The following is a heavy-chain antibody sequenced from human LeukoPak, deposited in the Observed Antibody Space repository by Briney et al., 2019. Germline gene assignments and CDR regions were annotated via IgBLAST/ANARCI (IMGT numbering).Heavy chain of an antibody. CDR2: IFYSGST. D-gene: IGHD3-10*01. CDR1: GYSISSDYY. Sequence: SETLSLTCSVSGYSISSDYYWGWIRQPPGKGLEWIGNIFYSGSTYYSPSLKSRVTISLDTSRNQFSLKLNSVTAADTAVYYCAKSNGYGLVDIWGQGTMVTVSS. V-gene: IGHV4-38-2*02. J-gene: IGHJ3*02. CDR3: AKSNGYGLVDI.